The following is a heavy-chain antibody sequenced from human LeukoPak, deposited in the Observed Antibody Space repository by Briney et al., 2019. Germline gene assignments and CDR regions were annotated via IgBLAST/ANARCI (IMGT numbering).Heavy chain of an antibody. CDR2: IYYSGST. V-gene: IGHV4-39*01. J-gene: IGHJ4*02. CDR1: GGSISGSSYY. Sequence: ASETLSLTCTVSGGSISGSSYYWGWIRQPPGKGLEWIGSIYYSGSTYYNPSLKSRVTISVDTSKNQFSLKLSSVTAADTAVYYCASGRGPSVPAAMNYWGQGTLVTVSS. D-gene: IGHD2-2*01. CDR3: ASGRGPSVPAAMNY.